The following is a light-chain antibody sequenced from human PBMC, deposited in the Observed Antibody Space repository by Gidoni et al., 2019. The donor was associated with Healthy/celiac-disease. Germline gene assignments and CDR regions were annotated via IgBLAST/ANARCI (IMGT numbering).Light chain of an antibody. CDR2: AAS. Sequence: DIQMTQSTTSVSASVGDRVTITCRARQGMSSWLAWYQQKTGKAPKLLIYAASSLQSGVPSRFRCSGSGPDFTLTISSLQPEDFAPYYCQQANSFLSLTFXGXTKVEIK. CDR1: QGMSSW. CDR3: QQANSFLSLT. J-gene: IGKJ4*01. V-gene: IGKV1-12*01.